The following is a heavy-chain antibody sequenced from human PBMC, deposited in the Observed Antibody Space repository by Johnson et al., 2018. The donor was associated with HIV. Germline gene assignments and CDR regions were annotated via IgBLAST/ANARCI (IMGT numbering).Heavy chain of an antibody. J-gene: IGHJ3*02. CDR2: IWYDGSNK. CDR3: AKDAYCSGGRCYGFGAFDI. V-gene: IGHV3-33*06. Sequence: QVQLVESGGGVVQPGRSLRLSCAASGFAFSSYGMHWVRQAPGKGLEWVAVIWYDGSNKYYADSVKGRFTISRDNSKNTVYLQMNSLRAEDTAVFYCAKDAYCSGGRCYGFGAFDIWGQGTMVTVSS. D-gene: IGHD2-15*01. CDR1: GFAFSSYG.